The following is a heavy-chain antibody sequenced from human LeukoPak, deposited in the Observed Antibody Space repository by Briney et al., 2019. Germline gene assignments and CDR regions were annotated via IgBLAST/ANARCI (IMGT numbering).Heavy chain of an antibody. CDR1: GYTFTSYG. J-gene: IGHJ6*02. Sequence: GASVKVSCKASGYTFTSYGISWVRQAPGQGLEWMGWISAYNGNTNYAQKLQGRVTMTTDTSTSTAYMELRSLRSDDTAVYYCSVGWGSYRYTLPYYYYGMDVWGQGTTVTVSS. CDR3: SVGWGSYRYTLPYYYYGMDV. V-gene: IGHV1-18*01. D-gene: IGHD3-16*02. CDR2: ISAYNGNT.